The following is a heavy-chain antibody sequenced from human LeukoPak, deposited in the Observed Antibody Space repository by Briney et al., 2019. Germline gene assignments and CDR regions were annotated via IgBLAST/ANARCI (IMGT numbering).Heavy chain of an antibody. CDR3: AKEGRAYSYGYLALPAPHFDY. CDR1: GFTFSSYG. J-gene: IGHJ4*02. Sequence: SGGSLRLSCAASGFTFSSYGMHWVRQAPGKGLEWVAFIRYDGSNKYYADSVKGRFTISRDNSKNTLYLQMNSLRAEDTAVYYCAKEGRAYSYGYLALPAPHFDYWGQGTLVTVSS. D-gene: IGHD5-18*01. CDR2: IRYDGSNK. V-gene: IGHV3-30*02.